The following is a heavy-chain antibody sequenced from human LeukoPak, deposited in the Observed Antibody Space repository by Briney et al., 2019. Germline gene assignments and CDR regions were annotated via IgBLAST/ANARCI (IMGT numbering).Heavy chain of an antibody. CDR3: ARSQGDCTNGVCFFGY. V-gene: IGHV4-59*01. D-gene: IGHD2-8*01. Sequence: SETLSLTCTVSGGSISSYYWSWIRQPPGKGLEWIGYIYYSGSTNYNPSLKSRVTISVDTSKNQFSLKLSSVTAADTAVYYCARSQGDCTNGVCFFGYWGQGTLVTVSS. J-gene: IGHJ4*02. CDR2: IYYSGST. CDR1: GGSISSYY.